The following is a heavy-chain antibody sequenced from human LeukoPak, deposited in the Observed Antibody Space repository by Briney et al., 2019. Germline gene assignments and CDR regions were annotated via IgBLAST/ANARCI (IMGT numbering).Heavy chain of an antibody. J-gene: IGHJ4*02. V-gene: IGHV1-2*02. CDR1: GYTFTSFY. D-gene: IGHD5-12*01. Sequence: ASVKVSCKASGYTFTSFYMHWVRLAPGQGLEWMGWINPNSGGTNYAQKFQGRVTMTRDTSISTAYMELSRLRSDDTAVYYCARDVVATISPGYWGQGTLVTVSS. CDR2: INPNSGGT. CDR3: ARDVVATISPGY.